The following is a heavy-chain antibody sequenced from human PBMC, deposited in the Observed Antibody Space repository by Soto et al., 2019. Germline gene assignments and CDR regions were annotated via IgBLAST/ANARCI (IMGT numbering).Heavy chain of an antibody. J-gene: IGHJ4*02. V-gene: IGHV1-8*02. Sequence: QVQLVQSGAEVKKPGASVKVSCKASGYIFTSYDINWVRQATGQRLEWMGWMNPNSGNAGSVQKFQRRVPMTRNTSIGTAYMELSSLRSDDKAVYYCARSQRGYSVADSWGQGTLVSVSS. D-gene: IGHD5-18*01. CDR2: MNPNSGNA. CDR3: ARSQRGYSVADS. CDR1: GYIFTSYD.